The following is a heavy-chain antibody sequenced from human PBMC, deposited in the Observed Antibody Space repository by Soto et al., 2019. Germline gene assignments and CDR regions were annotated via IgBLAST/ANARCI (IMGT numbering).Heavy chain of an antibody. CDR2: ISSSSSYI. CDR1: GFTFSSYS. CDR3: ARDPPLTSIRGYSGYGVDY. D-gene: IGHD5-12*01. V-gene: IGHV3-21*01. J-gene: IGHJ4*02. Sequence: GGSLRLSCAASGFTFSSYSMNWVRQAPGKGLEWVSSISSSSSYIYYADSVKGRFTISRDNAKNSLYLQMNSLRAEDTAVYYCARDPPLTSIRGYSGYGVDYWGQGTLVTVSS.